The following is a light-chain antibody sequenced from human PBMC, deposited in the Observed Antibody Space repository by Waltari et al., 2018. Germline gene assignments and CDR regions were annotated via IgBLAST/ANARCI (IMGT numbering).Light chain of an antibody. CDR3: QLGLT. CDR2: WAS. Sequence: DIVMTQSPDSLAVSLGERATIHCKSSQSVLYSSNNKNYLAWYQQKPGQPPKLLIYWASTRESGVPDRFSGSGSGTDFTLTISSLQAEDVAVYYCQLGLTFGGGTKVEIK. CDR1: QSVLYSSNNKNY. J-gene: IGKJ4*01. V-gene: IGKV4-1*01.